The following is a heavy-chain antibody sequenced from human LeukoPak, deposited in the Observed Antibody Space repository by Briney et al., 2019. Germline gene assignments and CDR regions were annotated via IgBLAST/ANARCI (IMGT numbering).Heavy chain of an antibody. CDR2: ISYDGINK. V-gene: IGHV3-30*04. J-gene: IGHJ4*02. Sequence: RGALRLSSAAPGFTFSSYAMHSGRQAPGKGLEWVTVISYDGINKYYADSVKGRFTISRDNSNNTVYLQMNSLRGEDTAVYYCARGRNVDTSMVNDYWGQGTLVTVSS. CDR1: GFTFSSYA. D-gene: IGHD5-18*01. CDR3: ARGRNVDTSMVNDY.